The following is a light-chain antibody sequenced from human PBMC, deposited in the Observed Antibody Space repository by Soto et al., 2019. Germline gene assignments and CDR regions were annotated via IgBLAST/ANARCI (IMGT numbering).Light chain of an antibody. V-gene: IGKV3-15*01. Sequence: EIVMTQSPATLSVPPGERATLSCRASQSVSTNLAWYQQKPGQAPRLLFYGASTRATGVPARFSGSGSGTEFTLTISSLQSEDFAVYYCQHYNNWPPKFTFGPGTKVDIK. CDR1: QSVSTN. J-gene: IGKJ3*01. CDR3: QHYNNWPPKFT. CDR2: GAS.